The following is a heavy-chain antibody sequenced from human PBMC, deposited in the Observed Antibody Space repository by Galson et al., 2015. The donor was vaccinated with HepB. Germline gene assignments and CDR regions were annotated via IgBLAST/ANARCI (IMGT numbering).Heavy chain of an antibody. D-gene: IGHD2-21*02. CDR3: ARDISDCGGDYYDWYFDL. CDR1: GFTFSSYS. J-gene: IGHJ2*01. V-gene: IGHV3-21*01. CDR2: SSCSSSYI. Sequence: LRLSCAASGFTFSSYSMNWVRQAPGKGLEWVSSSSCSSSYIYYADSVKGRFTISRDNAENSLYLQMNSLRAEDTAVYYCARDISDCGGDYYDWYFDLWGRGTLVTVSS.